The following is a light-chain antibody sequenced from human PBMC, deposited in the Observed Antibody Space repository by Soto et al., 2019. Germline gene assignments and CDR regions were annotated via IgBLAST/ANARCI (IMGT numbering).Light chain of an antibody. J-gene: IGKJ5*01. CDR3: QQYGSLPFT. CDR2: DAP. CDR1: QSVSSGF. V-gene: IGKV3-20*01. Sequence: EIVMTQSPATLSVNPGEGATLSCRASQSVSSGFLAWYQQKPGQAPRLLIFDAPRRATGIADRFSGSGSGIDFTLTVNRLEPGDFAVYYCQQYGSLPFTFGQGTRLEI.